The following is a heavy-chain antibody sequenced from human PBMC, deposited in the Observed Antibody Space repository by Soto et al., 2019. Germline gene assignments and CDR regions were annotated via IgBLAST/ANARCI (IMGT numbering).Heavy chain of an antibody. Sequence: QVHLVQSGAEVKKPGASVKVSCKGSGYGFTTYGITWVRQAPGQGLEWMAWISAHNGNTNYAQKLQGRVTLTRDTSTSTAYMELRSLRSDDTAVYYCARGRSGDYWGQGALVTVSS. J-gene: IGHJ4*02. CDR2: ISAHNGNT. V-gene: IGHV1-18*01. CDR1: GYGFTTYG. CDR3: ARGRSGDY.